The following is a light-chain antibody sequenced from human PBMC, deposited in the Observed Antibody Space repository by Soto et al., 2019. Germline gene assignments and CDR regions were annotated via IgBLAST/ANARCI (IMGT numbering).Light chain of an antibody. V-gene: IGKV2-30*02. Sequence: VVMTQSPLSLPVTLGQPASISCRSNQSIVHSAGIAYFSWFQQRPGRSPRRLIYKVSNRDSGVPARFSGSGSGTEFTLTISSLQPDDFATYYCQQYNSYPWTFGQGTKVDI. J-gene: IGKJ1*01. CDR3: QQYNSYPWT. CDR1: QSIVHSAGIAY. CDR2: KVS.